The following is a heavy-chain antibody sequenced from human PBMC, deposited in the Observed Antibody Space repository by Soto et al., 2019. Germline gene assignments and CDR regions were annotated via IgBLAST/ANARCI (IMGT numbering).Heavy chain of an antibody. CDR1: GCTFSSYA. V-gene: IGHV1-69*13. CDR3: ARHDCISTSCYYYYYYSMDV. Sequence: GASVKVSCKTSGCTFSSYAISWVRQAPGQGLEWVGGIIPIFDTANYAQKFQGRVTITADESTSTAYMELSSLRSEDTAVYYCARHDCISTSCYYYYYYSMDVWGQGTTVTVSS. CDR2: IIPIFDTA. D-gene: IGHD2-2*01. J-gene: IGHJ6*02.